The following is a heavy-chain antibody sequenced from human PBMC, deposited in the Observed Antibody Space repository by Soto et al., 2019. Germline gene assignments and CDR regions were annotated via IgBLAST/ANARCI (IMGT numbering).Heavy chain of an antibody. Sequence: QVQLQESGPGLVRPSETLSLTCTVSGGSVSSGSYYWSWIRQPPGKGLEWIGYVYYSGSTNYNPSLKSRVTISVDTSKNQFSLRLSSVTAADTAVYYWAREYKSGGYPWGQGTLVTVSS. V-gene: IGHV4-61*01. CDR1: GGSVSSGSYY. CDR3: AREYKSGGYP. CDR2: VYYSGST. D-gene: IGHD6-25*01. J-gene: IGHJ5*02.